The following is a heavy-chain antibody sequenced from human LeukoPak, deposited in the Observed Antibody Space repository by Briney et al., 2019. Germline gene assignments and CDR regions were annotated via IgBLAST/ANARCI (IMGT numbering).Heavy chain of an antibody. CDR3: TRRAGAYSHPYDY. D-gene: IGHD4/OR15-4a*01. J-gene: IGHJ4*02. Sequence: GGSLRLSCAASGFTVSSNYMSWVRQAPGKGLEWVSVIYSGGSTHYSDSVKGRFTISRDNSKNTLYLQMNSLRAEDTAVYYCTRRAGAYSHPYDYWGQGTLVTVSS. CDR1: GFTVSSNY. CDR2: IYSGGST. V-gene: IGHV3-53*01.